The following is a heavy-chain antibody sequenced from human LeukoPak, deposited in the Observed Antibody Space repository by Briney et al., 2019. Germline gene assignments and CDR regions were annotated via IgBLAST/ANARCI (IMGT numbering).Heavy chain of an antibody. J-gene: IGHJ5*02. CDR1: GFTFSSYW. V-gene: IGHV4-38-2*02. CDR3: ARDFSLYGDYFGWFDP. Sequence: GSLRLSCAASGFTFSSYWMSWIRQPPGKGLEWIGSIYHSGSTYYNPSLKSRVTISVDTSKNQFSLKLSSVTAADTAVYYCARDFSLYGDYFGWFDPWGQGTLVTVSS. CDR2: IYHSGST. D-gene: IGHD4-17*01.